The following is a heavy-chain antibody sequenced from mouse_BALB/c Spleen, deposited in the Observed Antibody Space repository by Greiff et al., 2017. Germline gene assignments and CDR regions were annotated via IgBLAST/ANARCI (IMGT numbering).Heavy chain of an antibody. D-gene: IGHD2-1*01. J-gene: IGHJ3*01. Sequence: VKLVESGPGLVAPSQSLSITCTVSGFSLTSYGVHWVRQPPGKGLEWLGVIWAGGSTNYNSALMSRLSISKDNSKSQVFLKMNSLQTDDTAMYYCARGSYGNYAWFAYWGQGTLVTVSA. V-gene: IGHV2-9*02. CDR2: IWAGGST. CDR1: GFSLTSYG. CDR3: ARGSYGNYAWFAY.